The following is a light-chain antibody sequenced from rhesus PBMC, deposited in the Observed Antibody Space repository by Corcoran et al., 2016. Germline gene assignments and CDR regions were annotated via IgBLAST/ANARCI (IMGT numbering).Light chain of an antibody. Sequence: DIQMTQSPSSLSASVGDRVTITCRASESVNNYLHWYQQKPGTAPKVLIYAESTLKSGVPSRVRGNGSGTDYTFTISSLQPEDVATYYCQHSHAPPYTFDPGTKV. CDR1: ESVNNY. CDR3: QHSHAPPYT. V-gene: IGKV1-74*01. CDR2: AES. J-gene: IGKJ3*01.